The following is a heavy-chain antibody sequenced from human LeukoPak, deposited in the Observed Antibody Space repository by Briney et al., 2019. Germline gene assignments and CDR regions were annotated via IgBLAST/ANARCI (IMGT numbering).Heavy chain of an antibody. V-gene: IGHV3-9*01. Sequence: GRSLRLSCAASGFTFDDYAMHWVRQAPGKGLEWVSGINWNSGSIGYADSVKGRFTISRDNAKNSLYLQMNSLRAEDTAVYYCARFGSYLVFGYWGQGTLVTVSS. CDR2: INWNSGSI. CDR1: GFTFDDYA. CDR3: ARFGSYLVFGY. J-gene: IGHJ4*02. D-gene: IGHD1-26*01.